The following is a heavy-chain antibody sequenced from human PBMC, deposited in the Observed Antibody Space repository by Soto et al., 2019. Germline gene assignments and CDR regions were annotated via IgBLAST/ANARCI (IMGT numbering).Heavy chain of an antibody. Sequence: EVQLLEAGGGLVQPGGSLRLSCAASGFSFRDYGMSWVRQAPGKGLEWLSAIIGIGDTAYYADSVRGRFTISRDNSKNRLYLQLNALGAEDTAIYYCAKDDDYGDSLPFDYWGQGTLVTVSS. CDR1: GFSFRDYG. D-gene: IGHD4-17*01. CDR3: AKDDDYGDSLPFDY. V-gene: IGHV3-23*01. J-gene: IGHJ4*02. CDR2: IIGIGDTA.